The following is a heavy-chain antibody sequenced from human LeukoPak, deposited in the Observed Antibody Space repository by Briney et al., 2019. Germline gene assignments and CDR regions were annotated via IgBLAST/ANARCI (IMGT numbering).Heavy chain of an antibody. D-gene: IGHD6-13*01. Sequence: GGSLRLSCAASGFPFADYGMSWVRQAPGKGLEWVSGISWNGGSTGYADSVKGRFTISRDNAKNSLYLQMNSLRAEDTALFYCARDAVLRNIAAAGYFDNWGQGTLVTVSS. J-gene: IGHJ4*02. V-gene: IGHV3-20*04. CDR2: ISWNGGST. CDR1: GFPFADYG. CDR3: ARDAVLRNIAAAGYFDN.